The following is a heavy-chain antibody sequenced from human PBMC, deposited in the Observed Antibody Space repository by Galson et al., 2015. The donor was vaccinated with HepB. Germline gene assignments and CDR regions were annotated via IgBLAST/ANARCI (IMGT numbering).Heavy chain of an antibody. J-gene: IGHJ4*02. D-gene: IGHD2-21*02. V-gene: IGHV3-30*02. CDR3: ANGGGAYCGGDCYSDY. CDR1: GFTLSSYG. Sequence: SLRLSCAASGFTLSSYGMHWVRQAPGKGLEWVAFIRYDGSNKYYADSVKGRFTISRDNSKNTLYLQMNSLRAEDTAVYYCANGGGAYCGGDCYSDYWGQGTLVTVSS. CDR2: IRYDGSNK.